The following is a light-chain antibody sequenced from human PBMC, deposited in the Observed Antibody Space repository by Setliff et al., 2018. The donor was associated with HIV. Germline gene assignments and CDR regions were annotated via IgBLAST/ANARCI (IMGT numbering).Light chain of an antibody. CDR2: EVR. CDR1: SSDVGGYNY. CDR3: SSYAITNTLP. J-gene: IGLJ1*01. V-gene: IGLV2-14*01. Sequence: QSALTQPASVSGSPGQSITISCTGTSSDVGGYNYVSWYQQHPGKAPKLIIYEVRNRPSGVSNRFSGSKSGNTASLTISGLQAEDEADYYCSSYAITNTLPFGTG.